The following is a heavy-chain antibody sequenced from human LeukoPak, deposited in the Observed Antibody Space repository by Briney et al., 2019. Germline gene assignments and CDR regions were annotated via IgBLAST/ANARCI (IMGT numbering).Heavy chain of an antibody. J-gene: IGHJ5*02. Sequence: SETLSLTCTVSGGSISSYYWSWIRQPPGKGLEWIGYIYYSGSTNYNPSLKSRVTISVDTSKNQFSLKLSSVTAADTAVYYCARVAYGDSGNWFDPWGQGTLVTVSS. CDR3: ARVAYGDSGNWFDP. CDR1: GGSISSYY. D-gene: IGHD4-17*01. CDR2: IYYSGST. V-gene: IGHV4-59*08.